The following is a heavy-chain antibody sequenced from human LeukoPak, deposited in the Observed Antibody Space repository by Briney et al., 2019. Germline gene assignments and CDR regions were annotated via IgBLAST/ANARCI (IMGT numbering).Heavy chain of an antibody. CDR3: ARDLSRGAGSFDY. J-gene: IGHJ4*02. Sequence: GGSLRLSCAASGFTFSSYGMHWVRQAPGKGLEWVAFIRYDGSNKYYADSVKGRFTISRDNSKNTLYLQMNSLRAEDTAVYYCARDLSRGAGSFDYWGQGTLVTVSS. CDR1: GFTFSSYG. D-gene: IGHD3-10*01. CDR2: IRYDGSNK. V-gene: IGHV3-30*02.